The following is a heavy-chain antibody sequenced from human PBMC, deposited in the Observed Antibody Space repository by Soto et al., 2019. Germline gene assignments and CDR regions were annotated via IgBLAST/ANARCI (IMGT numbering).Heavy chain of an antibody. D-gene: IGHD6-19*01. Sequence: GGSLRLSCAASGFTFGASALQWVRQASGKGLEWLGRIGSKGETYATAYADSVKGRFTISRDNSKNTLYLQMNSLRAEDTAVYYCAKTNGQWLVLYYFDYWGQGTLVTVSS. J-gene: IGHJ4*02. CDR1: GFTFGASA. V-gene: IGHV3-73*01. CDR2: IGSKGETYAT. CDR3: AKTNGQWLVLYYFDY.